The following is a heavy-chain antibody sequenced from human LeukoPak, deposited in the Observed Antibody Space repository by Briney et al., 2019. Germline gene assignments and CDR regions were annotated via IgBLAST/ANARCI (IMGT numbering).Heavy chain of an antibody. V-gene: IGHV4-34*01. D-gene: IGHD3-10*01. Sequence: SETLSLTCAVYVGSFSGYYWSWIRQPPGKGLEWIGEINHSGSTNYNSSLKSRVTISVYTSKNQCSLKLSSVTAADTAVYYCARGYYGSGSHCCHMDVWGKGTTITVS. CDR1: VGSFSGYY. J-gene: IGHJ6*03. CDR2: INHSGST. CDR3: ARGYYGSGSHCCHMDV.